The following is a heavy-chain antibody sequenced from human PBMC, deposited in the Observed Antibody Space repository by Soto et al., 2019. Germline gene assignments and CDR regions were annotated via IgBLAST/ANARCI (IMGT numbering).Heavy chain of an antibody. CDR2: IDHSDSYT. Sequence: GESLKISCTGSGYSFTSYWISWVRQMPGKGLEWMGRIDHSDSYTNYSPSFQGHVTITDDKYISTAYLQWRSLKASDTAMNYCARHPVEMGTTPDYWGQGTLVTVP. D-gene: IGHD1-1*01. CDR3: ARHPVEMGTTPDY. CDR1: GYSFTSYW. J-gene: IGHJ4*02. V-gene: IGHV5-10-1*01.